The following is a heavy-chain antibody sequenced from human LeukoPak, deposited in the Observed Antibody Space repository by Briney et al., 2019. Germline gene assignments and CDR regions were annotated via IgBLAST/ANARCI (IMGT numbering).Heavy chain of an antibody. V-gene: IGHV4-4*07. CDR2: IYSSGYT. CDR1: GGSISGYY. CDR3: ARGEHDFDY. D-gene: IGHD1/OR15-1a*01. Sequence: SGTLSLTFTVSGGSISGYYWSWIRQPAEKGLEWIGRIYSSGYTNYDPSLKSRVTVSVDTSKNQFSLKLSSVTAADTAVYYCARGEHDFDYWGQGTLVTVSS. J-gene: IGHJ4*02.